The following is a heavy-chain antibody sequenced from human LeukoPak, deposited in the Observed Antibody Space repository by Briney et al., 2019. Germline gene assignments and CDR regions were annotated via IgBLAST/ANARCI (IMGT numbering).Heavy chain of an antibody. CDR3: ARVYYDSSGYLDAFDI. V-gene: IGHV1-18*01. Sequence: ASVKVSCKASGYTFPSYGISWVRQAPGQGLEWMGWISAYNGNTNYAQRLQGRVTMTTDTSTSTAYMELRSLRSDDTAVYYCARVYYDSSGYLDAFDIWGQGTMVTVSS. CDR2: ISAYNGNT. J-gene: IGHJ3*02. D-gene: IGHD3-22*01. CDR1: GYTFPSYG.